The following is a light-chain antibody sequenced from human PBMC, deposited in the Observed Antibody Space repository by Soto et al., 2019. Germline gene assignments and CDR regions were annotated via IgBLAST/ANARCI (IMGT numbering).Light chain of an antibody. V-gene: IGKV3-20*01. Sequence: EIVLTQSPGTLSLSPGERATLSCRAIQSVSSSYLAWYQQKPGQAPRLLIYGASSRATGIPDRFSGSGSGTDFTLTMSRLEPEDFAVYYCQQYGSSPPWTFGQGTKVEIK. J-gene: IGKJ1*01. CDR3: QQYGSSPPWT. CDR1: QSVSSSY. CDR2: GAS.